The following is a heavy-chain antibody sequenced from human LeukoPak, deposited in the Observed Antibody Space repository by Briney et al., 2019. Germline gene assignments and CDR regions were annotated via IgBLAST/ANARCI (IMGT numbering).Heavy chain of an antibody. CDR3: ARLHTTGSGFDY. V-gene: IGHV3-74*01. CDR1: GFTFSSYW. D-gene: IGHD2-15*01. Sequence: GGSLRLSCAASGFTFSSYWMHWVRQAPGKGLVWVSRINSDGSSATYADSVKGRFTISRDNAKNSLYLQMNSLRAEDTAVYYCARLHTTGSGFDYWGQGTLVTVTS. CDR2: INSDGSSA. J-gene: IGHJ4*02.